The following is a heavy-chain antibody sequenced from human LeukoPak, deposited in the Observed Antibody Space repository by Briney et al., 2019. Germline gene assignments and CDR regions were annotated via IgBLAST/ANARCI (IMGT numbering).Heavy chain of an antibody. CDR3: ARIEYPTDY. D-gene: IGHD2/OR15-2a*01. Sequence: ASVKVSCKTSGYTFTYFYIHWVRQAPGQGLEWMGRINPNNGGTNYAQRFQGRVTMTRDTSISTVYMELSRLTSDDTAVYYCARIEYPTDYWGQGTLVTVSS. V-gene: IGHV1-2*06. CDR1: GYTFTYFY. J-gene: IGHJ4*02. CDR2: INPNNGGT.